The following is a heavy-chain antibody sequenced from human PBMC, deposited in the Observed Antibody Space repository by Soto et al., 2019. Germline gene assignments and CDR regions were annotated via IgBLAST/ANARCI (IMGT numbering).Heavy chain of an antibody. Sequence: QVQLVQSGAEVKKPGASVKVSCKASGYTFTSYGISWVRQAPGQGLEWMGWISAYNGNTNYAQKLQGRVTMTPDTTTSTAYMELRSLRSDDTAVYYCARGLLYCSGGSCYINWFDPWGQGTLVTVSS. D-gene: IGHD2-15*01. V-gene: IGHV1-18*01. CDR3: ARGLLYCSGGSCYINWFDP. CDR2: ISAYNGNT. J-gene: IGHJ5*02. CDR1: GYTFTSYG.